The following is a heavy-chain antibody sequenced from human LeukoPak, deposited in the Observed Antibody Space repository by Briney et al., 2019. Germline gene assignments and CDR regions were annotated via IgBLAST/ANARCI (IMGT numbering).Heavy chain of an antibody. D-gene: IGHD3-22*01. CDR3: ARTDSSGLIDY. CDR2: IIPIFGIA. J-gene: IGHJ4*02. CDR1: GGTFSSYA. Sequence: SVKVSCKASGGTFSSYAINWVRQAPGQGLEWMGRIIPIFGIANYAQKFQGRVTITADKSTSTAYMELSSLRSEDTAVYYCARTDSSGLIDYWGQGTLVTVSS. V-gene: IGHV1-69*04.